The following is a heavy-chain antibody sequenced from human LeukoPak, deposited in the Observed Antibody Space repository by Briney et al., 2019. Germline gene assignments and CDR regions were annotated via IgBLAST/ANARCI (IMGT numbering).Heavy chain of an antibody. D-gene: IGHD2-2*03. Sequence: GASVKVSCKASGYTFTSYYMHWVRQAPGQGLEWMGIINPSGGSTSYAQKFQGRVTMTRDMSTSTVYMELSSLRSDDTAVYYCARDGRMDIVVVPAAFYMDVWGKGTTVTISS. CDR1: GYTFTSYY. J-gene: IGHJ6*03. CDR2: INPSGGST. V-gene: IGHV1-46*01. CDR3: ARDGRMDIVVVPAAFYMDV.